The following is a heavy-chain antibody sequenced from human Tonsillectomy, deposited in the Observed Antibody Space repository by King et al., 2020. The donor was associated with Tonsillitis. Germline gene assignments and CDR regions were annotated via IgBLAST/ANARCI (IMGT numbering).Heavy chain of an antibody. D-gene: IGHD3-22*01. CDR1: GGSISSSSYY. Sequence: LQLQESGPGLVKPSETLSLTCTVSGGSISSSSYYWGWIRQPPGKGLEWIGSIYYSGSTYYNPSLKSRVTISVDTSKNQFSLKLSSVTAADTAVYYCAHYDSRVYYSNIDAFDIWGQGTLVTVSS. CDR3: AHYDSRVYYSNIDAFDI. J-gene: IGHJ3*02. CDR2: IYYSGST. V-gene: IGHV4-39*01.